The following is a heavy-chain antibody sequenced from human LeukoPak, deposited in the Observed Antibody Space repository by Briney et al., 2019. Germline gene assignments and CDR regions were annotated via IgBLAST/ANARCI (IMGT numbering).Heavy chain of an antibody. CDR1: GFTFSSYA. CDR2: ISYDGSNK. V-gene: IGHV3-30-3*01. Sequence: SGGSLRLSCAASGFTFSSYAMHWVRQAPGKGLEWVAVISYDGSNKYYADSVKGRFTISRDNSKNTLYLQMNSLRAEDTAVYYCAKDHSQLVLDYWGQGTLVTVSS. J-gene: IGHJ4*02. D-gene: IGHD6-13*01. CDR3: AKDHSQLVLDY.